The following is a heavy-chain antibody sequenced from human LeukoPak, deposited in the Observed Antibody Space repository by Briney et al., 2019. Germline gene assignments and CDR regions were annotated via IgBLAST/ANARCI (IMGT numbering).Heavy chain of an antibody. CDR1: VGTFSIYA. D-gene: IGHD5-18*01. Sequence: ASVTVSCKASVGTFSIYAISWVRQAPRQGLEWVGGIIPIFGTANYAQKFQGSVTINTDESTSTAYMELSSLRSEDTAVYYCARGGDTAMVTPYYYYYMDVWGKGTTVTVSS. V-gene: IGHV1-69*05. CDR2: IIPIFGTA. CDR3: ARGGDTAMVTPYYYYYMDV. J-gene: IGHJ6*03.